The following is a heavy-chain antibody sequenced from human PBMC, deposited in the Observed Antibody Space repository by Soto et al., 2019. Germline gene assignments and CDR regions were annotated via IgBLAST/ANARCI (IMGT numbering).Heavy chain of an antibody. CDR2: IIGNGDTT. D-gene: IGHD4-17*01. J-gene: IGHJ4*02. Sequence: EVQLLEAGGGLVQPGGSLILSCAASGFSFRNYGMSWVRQAPGKGLEWLSAIIGNGDTTYYADSVRGRFTISRDNSKNTLYLQLNDLGAEDTAIYCCAKDYDYGDSLPFDYWGQGTLVTVSS. CDR3: AKDYDYGDSLPFDY. V-gene: IGHV3-23*01. CDR1: GFSFRNYG.